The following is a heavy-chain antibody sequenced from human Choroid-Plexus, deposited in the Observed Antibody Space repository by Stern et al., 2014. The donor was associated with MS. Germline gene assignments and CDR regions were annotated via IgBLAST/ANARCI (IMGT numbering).Heavy chain of an antibody. CDR3: AKDRQYLTYFFDH. CDR2: VSYDGSNK. V-gene: IGHV3-30*18. Sequence: VHLVESGGGVAQPGRPLRLSCVASAFTFGLCAMPWVRQALGKGLEWVAGVSYDGSNKDDADSVKGRFTISRDNSQNTLYMQMSSLRPEDTAVYYCAKDRQYLTYFFDHWGQGSLVTVSS. CDR1: AFTFGLCA. D-gene: IGHD2/OR15-2a*01. J-gene: IGHJ5*02.